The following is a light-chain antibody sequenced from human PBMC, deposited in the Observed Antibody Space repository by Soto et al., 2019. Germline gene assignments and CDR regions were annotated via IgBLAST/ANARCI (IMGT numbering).Light chain of an antibody. V-gene: IGKV3-11*01. Sequence: EIVLTQSPATLSLSPGERATLSCRASQSVSSYLAWYQQKPGQAPRLLIYDASNRATGIPARFSGSGSGTDFTLTSSSLEPEHFAVYYCQQRSNWPGTFAPETKVDIK. CDR1: QSVSSY. CDR2: DAS. CDR3: QQRSNWPGT. J-gene: IGKJ3*01.